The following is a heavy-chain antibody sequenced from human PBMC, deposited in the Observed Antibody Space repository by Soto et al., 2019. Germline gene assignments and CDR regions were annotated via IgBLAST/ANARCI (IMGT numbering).Heavy chain of an antibody. Sequence: PSGTLDLTCTVSGYSITAGGHYWARLRQHPEKGLEWLGYIHYSGTTDYNPSLKSRLTVSVDTSKNQFSLSLSSVTAADTAIYYCAALTATYWNFSIWGRGTLVTVSS. D-gene: IGHD2-21*02. J-gene: IGHJ2*01. CDR3: AALTATYWNFSI. CDR2: IHYSGTT. CDR1: GYSITAGGHY. V-gene: IGHV4-31*03.